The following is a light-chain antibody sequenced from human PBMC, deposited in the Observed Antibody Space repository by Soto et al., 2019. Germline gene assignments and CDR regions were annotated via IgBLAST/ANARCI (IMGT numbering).Light chain of an antibody. V-gene: IGLV2-23*02. CDR3: CSYAGSSTPLI. CDR2: EVS. Sequence: QSVLTQPASVSGSPGQSITISCTGTSSDVGGYNLVSWYQQHPGKAPKLMIYEVSKRPSRVSNRFSGSKSGNTASLTISGLPAEDEADYYCCSYAGSSTPLIFGTGTKVTVL. CDR1: SSDVGGYNL. J-gene: IGLJ1*01.